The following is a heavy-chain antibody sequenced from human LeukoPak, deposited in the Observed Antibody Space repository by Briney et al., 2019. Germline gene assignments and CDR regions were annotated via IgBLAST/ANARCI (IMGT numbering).Heavy chain of an antibody. Sequence: GGSLRLSCAASGFTLSSSEMDWVRQAPGKGLEWVSYINSDNSVLYADSVKGRFSISSDKATNSLYLQMNSLRAEDTAVYYCARGEGVPAAMPATWGQGTLVTVSS. CDR2: INSDNSV. V-gene: IGHV3-48*03. D-gene: IGHD2-2*01. CDR1: GFTLSSSE. CDR3: ARGEGVPAAMPAT. J-gene: IGHJ5*02.